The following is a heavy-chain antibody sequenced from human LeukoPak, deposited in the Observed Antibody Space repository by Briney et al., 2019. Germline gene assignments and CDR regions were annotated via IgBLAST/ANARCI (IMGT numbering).Heavy chain of an antibody. J-gene: IGHJ4*02. CDR1: GYTFTGYY. D-gene: IGHD3-22*01. Sequence: GASVKVSCRASGYTFTGYYMHWVRQAPGQGLEWMGWINPNSGGTNYAQKFQGRVTMTRDTSISTAYMELSRLRSDDTAVYYCARVSSRYYDSSGYLQRFDYWGQGTLVTVSS. CDR3: ARVSSRYYDSSGYLQRFDY. V-gene: IGHV1-2*02. CDR2: INPNSGGT.